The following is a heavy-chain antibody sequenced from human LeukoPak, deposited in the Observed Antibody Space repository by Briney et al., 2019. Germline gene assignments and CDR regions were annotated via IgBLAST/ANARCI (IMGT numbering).Heavy chain of an antibody. CDR1: GFTFGDYY. CDR2: ISSRDGSI. CDR3: ARGRHYYDTRGYSDAFDI. Sequence: GGSLRLSCAASGFTFGDYYMSWIRQAPGKGLEWIAYISSRDGSINYADSMTGRFTISRDNAKNSLYLQMNSLRAEDTAVYYCARGRHYYDTRGYSDAFDIWGQGTLVTVSS. V-gene: IGHV3-11*01. J-gene: IGHJ3*02. D-gene: IGHD3-22*01.